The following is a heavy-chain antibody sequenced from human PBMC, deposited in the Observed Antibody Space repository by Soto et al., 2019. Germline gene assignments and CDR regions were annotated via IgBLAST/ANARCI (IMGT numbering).Heavy chain of an antibody. J-gene: IGHJ3*02. Sequence: PGESLKISCAASGFNFSPYWMHWVRQVPGKGLEWISHIGGGGSVTIYADSMKGRFTISRDDAKNTLYLQMNSLRSEDTAVYDCVRDRGSPDSFDSWGQGTMVTVSS. CDR2: IGGGGSVT. D-gene: IGHD3-10*01. V-gene: IGHV3-74*01. CDR3: VRDRGSPDSFDS. CDR1: GFNFSPYW.